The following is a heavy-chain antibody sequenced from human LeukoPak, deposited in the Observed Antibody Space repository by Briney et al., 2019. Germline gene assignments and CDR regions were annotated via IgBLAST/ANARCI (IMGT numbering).Heavy chain of an antibody. J-gene: IGHJ4*02. Sequence: GGSLRLSCAASGFTFSSHWMHWVRQAPGKGLVWVSRINSDGSSISYADSVKGRFTISRDNAKNTLYLQMNSLRAEDTAVYYCVRGFSYSFDYWGQGTLVTVSS. D-gene: IGHD3-10*01. V-gene: IGHV3-74*01. CDR1: GFTFSSHW. CDR3: VRGFSYSFDY. CDR2: INSDGSSI.